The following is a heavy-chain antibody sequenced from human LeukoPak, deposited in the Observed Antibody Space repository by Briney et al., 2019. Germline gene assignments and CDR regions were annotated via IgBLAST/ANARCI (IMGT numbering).Heavy chain of an antibody. D-gene: IGHD1-26*01. CDR1: GGSISSSSYY. CDR2: IYYSGNT. Sequence: PSETLSLTCTVSGGSISSSSYYWSWIRQPPGKGLEWIGYIYYSGNTNYNPSLKNRVTISVDTSKNQFSLKLSSVTAADTAVYYCARGYSGSYGRFDYWGQGTPVTVSS. V-gene: IGHV4-61*01. J-gene: IGHJ4*02. CDR3: ARGYSGSYGRFDY.